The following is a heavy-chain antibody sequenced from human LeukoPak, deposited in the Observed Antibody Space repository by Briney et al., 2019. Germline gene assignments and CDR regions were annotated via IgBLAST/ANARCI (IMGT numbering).Heavy chain of an antibody. V-gene: IGHV3-30-3*01. D-gene: IGHD1-26*01. CDR1: GFTFSSYA. CDR3: ARDFSGSYYGTTDYGMDV. Sequence: GGSLRLSCAASGFTFSSYAMHWVRQAPGKGLEWVAVISYDGSNKYHADSVKGRFTISRDNSKNTLYLQMNSLRAEDTAVYYCARDFSGSYYGTTDYGMDVWGQGTTVTVSS. CDR2: ISYDGSNK. J-gene: IGHJ6*02.